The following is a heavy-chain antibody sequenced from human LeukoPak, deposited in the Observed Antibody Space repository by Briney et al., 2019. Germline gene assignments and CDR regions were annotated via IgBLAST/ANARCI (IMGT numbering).Heavy chain of an antibody. Sequence: ASVKVSCKASSYTFTTYGISWVRQAPGQGLEWMGWISGYNGNTNYAQKLQGRVTMTTDTSTSTAYMELRSLRSDDTAVYYCARDTVEMTTKDAFDIWGQGTMVTVSS. CDR3: ARDTVEMTTKDAFDI. CDR2: ISGYNGNT. D-gene: IGHD5-24*01. J-gene: IGHJ3*02. CDR1: SYTFTTYG. V-gene: IGHV1-18*01.